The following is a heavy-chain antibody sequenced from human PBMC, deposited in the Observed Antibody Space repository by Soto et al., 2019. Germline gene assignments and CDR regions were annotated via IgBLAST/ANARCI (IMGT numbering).Heavy chain of an antibody. CDR2: VIPIFDVT. CDR3: ARDRDNSNWPNFDY. Sequence: QVQLVQSRSEVKKPGSSVKVSCKASGGTFSIYTISWVRQAPGQGLEWMGRVIPIFDVTSYAQRFQGRVTITADKSTTTAYMELSSLRSEDTAVYYCARDRDNSNWPNFDYWGQGTLVTVSS. V-gene: IGHV1-69*02. CDR1: GGTFSIYT. J-gene: IGHJ4*02. D-gene: IGHD6-13*01.